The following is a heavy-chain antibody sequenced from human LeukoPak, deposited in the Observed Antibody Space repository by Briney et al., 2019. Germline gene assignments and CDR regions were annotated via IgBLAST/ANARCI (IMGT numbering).Heavy chain of an antibody. CDR3: ASPTMVRDPDAFDI. V-gene: IGHV3-53*04. J-gene: IGHJ3*02. CDR1: GFTVSSNY. Sequence: PGGSLRLSCAASGFTVSSNYMSWVRQAPGKGLEWVSVIYSGGSTYYADSVKGRFTISRHNPKNTLYLQMNSLRAEDTAVYYCASPTMVRDPDAFDIWGQGTMVTVSS. CDR2: IYSGGST. D-gene: IGHD3-10*01.